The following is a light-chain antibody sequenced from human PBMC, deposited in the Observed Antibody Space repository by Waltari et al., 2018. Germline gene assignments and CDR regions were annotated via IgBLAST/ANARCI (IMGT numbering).Light chain of an antibody. Sequence: DTVLTHSPGTRSLSRRDRSTLSCRASQSVSSSYLAWYQQKPGQAPRLLIYGASSRDTGIPDRFSGSGSGTDFTLTISRLEPEDFAVYYCQQYGSSLLTFGGGTKVEIK. J-gene: IGKJ4*01. CDR2: GAS. CDR3: QQYGSSLLT. V-gene: IGKV3-20*01. CDR1: QSVSSSY.